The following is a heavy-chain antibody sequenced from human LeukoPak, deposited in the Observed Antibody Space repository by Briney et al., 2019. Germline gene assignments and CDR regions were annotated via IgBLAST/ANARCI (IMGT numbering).Heavy chain of an antibody. CDR3: AREFSDYDYVWGSYRYFWFDP. Sequence: SETLSLTCTVSGGSISSGDYYWSWLRQPPGKGLEWLGYMSYSGSTYYNPSLKSQLTISIDTSKNQFSLKLSSVTAADTAVYYCAREFSDYDYVWGSYRYFWFDPWGQGTLVTVSS. V-gene: IGHV4-30-4*01. CDR2: MSYSGST. J-gene: IGHJ5*02. CDR1: GGSISSGDYY. D-gene: IGHD3-16*02.